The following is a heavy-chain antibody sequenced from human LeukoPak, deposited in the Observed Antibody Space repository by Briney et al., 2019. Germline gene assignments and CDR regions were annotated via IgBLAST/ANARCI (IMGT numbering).Heavy chain of an antibody. Sequence: SVKVSCKASGGTFSSYAISWVRQAPGQGLEWMERIIPIFGIANYAQKFQGRVTITADKSTSTAYMELSSLRSEDTAVYYCAIIVVVPAAISRDYYGMDVWGQGTTVTVSS. CDR2: IIPIFGIA. CDR1: GGTFSSYA. D-gene: IGHD2-2*01. CDR3: AIIVVVPAAISRDYYGMDV. J-gene: IGHJ6*02. V-gene: IGHV1-69*04.